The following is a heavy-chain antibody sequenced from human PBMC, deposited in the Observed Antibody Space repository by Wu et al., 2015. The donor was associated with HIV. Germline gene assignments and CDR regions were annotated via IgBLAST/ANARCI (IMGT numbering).Heavy chain of an antibody. V-gene: IGHV1-18*01. Sequence: QVQLVQSGAEVKKPGASVKVSCKASGYTFTSYGISWVRQAPGQGLEWVGWISAYDGNTNYAQKFQGRVVMTSDTSTNTAYMELRSLRSDDTAVYYCARDRAIYGSGNRAFIYYFDYWGQGTLVTVSS. D-gene: IGHD3-10*01. CDR2: ISAYDGNT. CDR3: ARDRAIYGSGNRAFIYYFDY. J-gene: IGHJ4*02. CDR1: GYTFTSYG.